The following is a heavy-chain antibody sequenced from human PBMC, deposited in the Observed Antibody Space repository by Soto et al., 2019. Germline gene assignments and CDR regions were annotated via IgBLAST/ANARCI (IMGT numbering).Heavy chain of an antibody. CDR1: GYSFATYW. V-gene: IGHV5-10-1*01. D-gene: IGHD6-13*01. Sequence: GESLKISCSGSGYSFATYWIGWVRQMPGKGLEWMGRIDPSDSYTNYSPSFQGHVTISADKSISTAYLQWSSLKASDTAMYYCAIAAAQHGMDVWGQGTTVTVSS. CDR2: IDPSDSYT. J-gene: IGHJ6*02. CDR3: AIAAAQHGMDV.